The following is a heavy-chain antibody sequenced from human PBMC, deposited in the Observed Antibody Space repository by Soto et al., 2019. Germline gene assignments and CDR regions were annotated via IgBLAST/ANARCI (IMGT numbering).Heavy chain of an antibody. Sequence: ASVKVSCNASSFTSIGMSWVREAAVHVLGGRGWISTHNGNIIYAQKFQGRVMMTIDTSTTTVYVDLRSLRSDDTAVYFCAREGILGLFDAYDLWGQGTKVTVSS. CDR1: SFTSIG. CDR3: AREGILGLFDAYDL. CDR2: ISTHNGNI. J-gene: IGHJ3*01. D-gene: IGHD3-3*01. V-gene: IGHV1-18*04.